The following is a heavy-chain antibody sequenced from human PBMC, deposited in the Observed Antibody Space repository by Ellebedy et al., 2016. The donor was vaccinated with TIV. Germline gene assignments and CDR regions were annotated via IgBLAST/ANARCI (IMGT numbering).Heavy chain of an antibody. CDR2: ISAYNGNT. CDR3: ATIAVAGTDDY. J-gene: IGHJ4*02. Sequence: ASVKVSCXVSGYTFTSYGISWVRQAPGQGLGWMGWISAYNGNTNYAQRLQGRVTMTTDTSTSTAYMELRSLRSDDTAVYYCATIAVAGTDDYWGQGTLVTVSS. CDR1: GYTFTSYG. D-gene: IGHD6-19*01. V-gene: IGHV1-18*04.